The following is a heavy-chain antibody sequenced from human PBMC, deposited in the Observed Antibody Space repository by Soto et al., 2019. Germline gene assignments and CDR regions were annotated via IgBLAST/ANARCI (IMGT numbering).Heavy chain of an antibody. D-gene: IGHD5-12*01. V-gene: IGHV4-34*01. J-gene: IGHJ5*02. CDR1: GGSFSGYY. CDR3: ARSRRGYSGYGYNWFDP. CDR2: INHSGST. Sequence: QVQLQPWGAGLLKPSETLSLTCAVYGGSFSGYYWSWIRQPPGKGLEWIGEINHSGSTNYNPSLKRRVTISVDTSTNLFSLKLSSVTAADTAVYYCARSRRGYSGYGYNWFDPWGQGTLVTVSS.